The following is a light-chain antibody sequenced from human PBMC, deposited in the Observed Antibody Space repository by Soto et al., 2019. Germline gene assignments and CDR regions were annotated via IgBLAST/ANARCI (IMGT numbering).Light chain of an antibody. CDR1: QSVRSN. V-gene: IGKV3-11*01. J-gene: IGKJ1*01. Sequence: ETVLTQSPATLSLSPGERATLSCRASQSVRSNLAWYQHKPGQAPMLLIYDASNRATGIPGRFSGSGSGTDFILTISNLEPEAFAVYYCQQRDHWPWPVGQGAKMEIK. CDR2: DAS. CDR3: QQRDHWPWP.